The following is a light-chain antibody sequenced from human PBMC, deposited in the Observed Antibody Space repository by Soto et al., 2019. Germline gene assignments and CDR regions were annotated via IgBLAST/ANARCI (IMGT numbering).Light chain of an antibody. J-gene: IGKJ5*01. CDR3: QQTYTTPEIT. CDR2: GAS. CDR1: QSISIY. Sequence: DIQMPQSPSSLSASVGDICSVCVRASQSISIYLNWYQLKPGKAPNLLMYGASYLKSGVPTRFSGSGSGTDFTLTISSLQPEDFAIYYCQQTYTTPEITFGQGTRLEIK. V-gene: IGKV1-39*01.